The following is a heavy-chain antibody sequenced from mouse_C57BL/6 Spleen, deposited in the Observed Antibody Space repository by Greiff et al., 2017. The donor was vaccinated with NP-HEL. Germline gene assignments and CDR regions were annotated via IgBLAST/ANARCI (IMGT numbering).Heavy chain of an antibody. CDR1: GYTFTSYW. CDR3: TTHYDYSFAY. J-gene: IGHJ3*01. CDR2: IYPGNSDT. V-gene: IGHV1-5*01. Sequence: EVKLMESGTVLARPGASVKMSCKTSGYTFTSYWMHWVKQRPGQGLEWIGAIYPGNSDTSYNQKFKGKAKLTAVTSASTAYMELSSLTNEDSAVYYCTTHYDYSFAYWGQGTLVTVSA. D-gene: IGHD2-4*01.